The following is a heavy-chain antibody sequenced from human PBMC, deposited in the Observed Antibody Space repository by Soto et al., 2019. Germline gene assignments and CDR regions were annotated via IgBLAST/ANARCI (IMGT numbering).Heavy chain of an antibody. J-gene: IGHJ6*02. CDR1: GYTFTSYY. D-gene: IGHD5-12*01. CDR2: INPSGGST. CDR3: ARDRGDSGYDGYYYYYGMDV. V-gene: IGHV1-46*01. Sequence: QVQLVQSGAEVKKPGASVKVSCKASGYTFTSYYMHWVRQATGQGLEWMGIINPSGGSTSYAQKCQGRATMTRDTSTSTVYMELSSLRSEDTAVYYCARDRGDSGYDGYYYYYGMDVWGQGTTVTVSS.